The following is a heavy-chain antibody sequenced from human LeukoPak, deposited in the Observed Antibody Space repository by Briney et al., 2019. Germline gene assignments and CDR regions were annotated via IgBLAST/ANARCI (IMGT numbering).Heavy chain of an antibody. CDR1: GFTFSSYW. CDR3: AKDSQVTMVRGVKSPAIDY. Sequence: GGSLRLSCATSGFTFSSYWMSWVRQAPGKGLEWVSAISGSGGSTYYADSVKGRFTISRDNSKNTLYLQMNSLRAEDTAVYYCAKDSQVTMVRGVKSPAIDYWGQGTLVTVSS. D-gene: IGHD3-10*01. CDR2: ISGSGGST. V-gene: IGHV3-23*01. J-gene: IGHJ4*02.